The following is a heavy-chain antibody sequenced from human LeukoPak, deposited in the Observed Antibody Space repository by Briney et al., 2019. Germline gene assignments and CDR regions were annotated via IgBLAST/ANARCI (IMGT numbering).Heavy chain of an antibody. J-gene: IGHJ4*02. CDR2: ISYDGSNK. CDR3: ARDLLVATTVDY. D-gene: IGHD5-12*01. Sequence: PGGSLRLSCAASGFTFSSYAMHWVRQAPGKGLEWVAVISYDGSNKYYADPVKGRFTISRDNSKNTLYLQMNSLRAEDTAVYYCARDLLVATTVDYWGQGTLVTVSS. V-gene: IGHV3-30-3*01. CDR1: GFTFSSYA.